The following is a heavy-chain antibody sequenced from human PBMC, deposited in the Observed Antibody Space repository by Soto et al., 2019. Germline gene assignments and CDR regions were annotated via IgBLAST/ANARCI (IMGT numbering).Heavy chain of an antibody. D-gene: IGHD3-9*01. Sequence: SETLSLTCAVSGYSISSGYYWGGIRQPPGKGLEWIGSIYHSGSTYYNPSLKSRVTISVDTSKNQFSLKLSSVTAADTAVYYCARTYYDILTGYSGDAFDIWGQGTMVTVSS. V-gene: IGHV4-38-2*01. CDR2: IYHSGST. CDR1: GYSISSGYY. CDR3: ARTYYDILTGYSGDAFDI. J-gene: IGHJ3*02.